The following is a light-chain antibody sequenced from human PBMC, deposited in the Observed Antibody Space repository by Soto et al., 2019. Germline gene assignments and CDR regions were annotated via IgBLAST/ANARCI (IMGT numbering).Light chain of an antibody. J-gene: IGKJ2*01. V-gene: IGKV1-5*03. CDR3: QQYSKEST. CDR2: KES. CDR1: QNVSNW. Sequence: DVEMTQSPSTLQTSIGDRVTINCLARQNVSNWLAWYQQKPGKAPNLLIYKESRLESGVPSRFSAGGTGTVFTLTINSLQSDDFATYFCQQYSKESTLGQGTQPEI.